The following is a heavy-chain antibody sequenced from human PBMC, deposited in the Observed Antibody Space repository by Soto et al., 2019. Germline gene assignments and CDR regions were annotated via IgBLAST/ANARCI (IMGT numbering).Heavy chain of an antibody. Sequence: QVQLVESGGGVVQPGRSLRLSCAASGFTFSSYAMHWVRQAPGKGLEWVAVISYDGSNKYYADSVKGRFTISRDNSKNTLYLQMNSLRAEDTAVSYCARDNLLGRSSLHRYYYYGMDVWGHGTTVTVSS. CDR2: ISYDGSNK. D-gene: IGHD4-17*01. V-gene: IGHV3-30-3*01. CDR3: ARDNLLGRSSLHRYYYYGMDV. J-gene: IGHJ6*02. CDR1: GFTFSSYA.